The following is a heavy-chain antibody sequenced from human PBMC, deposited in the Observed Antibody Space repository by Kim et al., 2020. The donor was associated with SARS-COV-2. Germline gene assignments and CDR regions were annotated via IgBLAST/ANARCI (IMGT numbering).Heavy chain of an antibody. Sequence: GGSLRLSCAASGFNFSSYAMSWVRQAPGKGLEWVSAISGSGGSTYYADSVKGRFTISRDNSKNTLYLQMNSLRAEDTAVYYCAKDWGLYYYDSSGSDYWGQGTLVTVSS. V-gene: IGHV3-23*01. D-gene: IGHD3-22*01. CDR3: AKDWGLYYYDSSGSDY. CDR2: ISGSGGST. CDR1: GFNFSSYA. J-gene: IGHJ4*02.